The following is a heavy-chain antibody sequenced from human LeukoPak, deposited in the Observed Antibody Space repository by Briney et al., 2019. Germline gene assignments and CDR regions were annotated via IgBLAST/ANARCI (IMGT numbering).Heavy chain of an antibody. J-gene: IGHJ6*02. V-gene: IGHV3-7*01. CDR3: ARDSGIAPAGYYHYYGMDV. Sequence: GGSLRLSCAVSGFTFNSYWMSWVRQAPGKGLEWVASIKQDGREKYYVDSVKGRFTISRDNAKNSLYLQMNTLRAEDTAVYYCARDSGIAPAGYYHYYGMDVWGQGTTVTVSS. D-gene: IGHD6-25*01. CDR1: GFTFNSYW. CDR2: IKQDGREK.